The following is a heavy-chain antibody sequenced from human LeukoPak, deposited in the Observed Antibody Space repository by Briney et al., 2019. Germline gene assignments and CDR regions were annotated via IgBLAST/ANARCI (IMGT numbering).Heavy chain of an antibody. D-gene: IGHD3-10*02. J-gene: IGHJ3*02. CDR3: AKDLITMSLGAFDI. V-gene: IGHV3-30*02. CDR2: ISYDGSIK. Sequence: GGSLRLSCAASGFTFSNYGMHWVRQAPGKGLEWVAVISYDGSIKYYADSVKGRFTISRDSSKNTLFLHMNSLRDEDTAVYYCAKDLITMSLGAFDIWGQGTMLTVSS. CDR1: GFTFSNYG.